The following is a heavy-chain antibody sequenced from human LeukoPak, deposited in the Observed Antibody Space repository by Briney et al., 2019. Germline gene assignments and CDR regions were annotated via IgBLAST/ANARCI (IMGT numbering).Heavy chain of an antibody. CDR3: ARDPFDY. V-gene: IGHV3-23*01. CDR1: GFTFTSYA. CDR2: ISGSGGST. J-gene: IGHJ4*02. Sequence: GGTLTPSCEASGFTFTSYAMSWVRHAPGKGLEWVSAISGSGGSTYYADSVKGRFAISRDNAKNTLYLQMNSLRAEDTAVYYCARDPFDYWGQGTLVTVSS.